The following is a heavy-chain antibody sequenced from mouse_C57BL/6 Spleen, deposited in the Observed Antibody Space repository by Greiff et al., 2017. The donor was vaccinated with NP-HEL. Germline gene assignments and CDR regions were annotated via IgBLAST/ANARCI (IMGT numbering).Heavy chain of an antibody. Sequence: EVKVEESGPGLVKPSQSLSLTCSVTGYSITSGYYWNWIRQFPGNKLEWMGYISYDGSNNYNPSLKNRISITRDTSKNQFFLKLNSVTTEDTATYYCAREDTTVVDFDYWGQGTTLTVSS. CDR1: GYSITSGYY. J-gene: IGHJ2*01. CDR3: AREDTTVVDFDY. V-gene: IGHV3-6*01. CDR2: ISYDGSN. D-gene: IGHD1-1*01.